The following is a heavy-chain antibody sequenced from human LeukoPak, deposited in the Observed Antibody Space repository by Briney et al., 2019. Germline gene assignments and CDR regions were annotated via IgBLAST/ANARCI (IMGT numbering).Heavy chain of an antibody. Sequence: SETLSLTCTVSGGSISSSSYYWGWIRQPPGRGLEWIGSIYYSGSTYYNPSLKSRVTISVDTSKNQFSLKLSSVTAADTAVYYCARSRGSETYDAFDIWGQGTMVTVSS. CDR1: GGSISSSSYY. CDR2: IYYSGST. V-gene: IGHV4-39*01. D-gene: IGHD2-2*01. J-gene: IGHJ3*02. CDR3: ARSRGSETYDAFDI.